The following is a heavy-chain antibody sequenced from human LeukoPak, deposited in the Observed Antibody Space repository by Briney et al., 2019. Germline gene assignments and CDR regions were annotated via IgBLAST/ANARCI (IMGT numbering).Heavy chain of an antibody. J-gene: IGHJ3*01. V-gene: IGHV3-73*01. D-gene: IGHD6-19*01. CDR2: IRNKAYNYAT. CDR1: GFTFTASS. CDR3: TQWPTDAFDF. Sequence: GGSLTLSCAASGFTFTASSMHWVRQASGRGLEWIGHIRNKAYNYATTYAASAKGRFTISRDDSKNTTFLQMNSLQTEDTAVYYCTQWPTDAFDFWGQGTVVTVSS.